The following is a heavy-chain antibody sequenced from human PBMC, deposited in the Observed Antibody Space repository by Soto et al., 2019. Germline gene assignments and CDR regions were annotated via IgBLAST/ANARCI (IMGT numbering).Heavy chain of an antibody. D-gene: IGHD5-18*01. CDR3: ARQENPLARYGGDFDY. J-gene: IGHJ4*02. CDR1: GGSIGGRY. CDR2: VYYSGSS. V-gene: IGHV4-59*11. Sequence: SETLSLTCTVSGGSIGGRYWGWIRQPPGKGLEWIGYVYYSGSSTSNPSLKSRVTMSADTSKNQISLKVRSVTAAEKATYYCARQENPLARYGGDFDYWGQGTKVTVS.